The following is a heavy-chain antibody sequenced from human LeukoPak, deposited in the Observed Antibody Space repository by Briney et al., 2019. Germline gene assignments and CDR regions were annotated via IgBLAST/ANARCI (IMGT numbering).Heavy chain of an antibody. CDR1: GFTFAVHL. V-gene: IGHV3-49*03. D-gene: IGHD2-2*01. CDR3: AKPATSILIYFDS. Sequence: SLRLSCTAYGFTFAVHLMSWFRHAPGKGLEWVGFIRSKTYGGTTEYAASVKGTFTIPRDDSKSIAYLQMNSLETEDTAVYYCAKPATSILIYFDSWGQGTLVTVSS. J-gene: IGHJ4*02. CDR2: IRSKTYGGTT.